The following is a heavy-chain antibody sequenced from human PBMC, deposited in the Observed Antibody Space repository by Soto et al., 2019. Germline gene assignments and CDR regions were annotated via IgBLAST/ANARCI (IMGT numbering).Heavy chain of an antibody. J-gene: IGHJ4*02. V-gene: IGHV2-5*02. Sequence: QFTLKESGPTLVKPTQTLTLTCTFSGFSLRTSGVGVGWIRQPQGKALEWLALIYWDDGKRYSPSLKSRLTITKDTPKNQVVLRMTNMDPVDTATYYCAHLTTGGFYFDYWGQGTLVTVSS. D-gene: IGHD4-17*01. CDR2: IYWDDGK. CDR1: GFSLRTSGVG. CDR3: AHLTTGGFYFDY.